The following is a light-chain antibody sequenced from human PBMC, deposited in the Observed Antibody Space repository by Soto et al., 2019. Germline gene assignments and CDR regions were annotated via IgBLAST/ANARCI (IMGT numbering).Light chain of an antibody. J-gene: IGKJ1*01. Sequence: EIVLTQSPATLSLSPGDRATLSCRASQTIGTYLAWYQQKPGQAPRLLIFDASNRATGIPARFGGSGSGTEFTLTIDSLQSEDFAVYYCQQYNNWPRTFGQGTKVEIK. V-gene: IGKV3D-15*01. CDR3: QQYNNWPRT. CDR1: QTIGTY. CDR2: DAS.